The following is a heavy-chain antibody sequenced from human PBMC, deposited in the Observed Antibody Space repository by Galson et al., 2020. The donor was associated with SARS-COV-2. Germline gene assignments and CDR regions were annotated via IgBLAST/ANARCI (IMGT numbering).Heavy chain of an antibody. Sequence: GESLQISCTASRFTFSRFEMNWVRQAPGKGLEWISYISNSGDTTYYADSVKGRFTISRDNAKNSLFLQMNSLRAEDSAVYYCARDLAGNWDDRWGQGTLVTVSS. D-gene: IGHD1-1*01. J-gene: IGHJ4*02. CDR1: RFTFSRFE. V-gene: IGHV3-48*03. CDR2: ISNSGDTT. CDR3: ARDLAGNWDDR.